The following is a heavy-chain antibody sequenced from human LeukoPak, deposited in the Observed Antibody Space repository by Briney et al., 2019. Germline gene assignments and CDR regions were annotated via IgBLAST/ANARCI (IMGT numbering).Heavy chain of an antibody. V-gene: IGHV3-48*01. CDR3: ARDHNYAFDN. CDR1: GFPFIEYS. J-gene: IGHJ4*02. D-gene: IGHD1-1*01. Sequence: GGSLRLSCTASGFPFIEYSMNWVRQVPGKGLEWIAYIGIDSGNTKYADSVRGRFTISADKTKNSQYLRMNSLRVDDTAVYYCARDHNYAFDNWGQGTLVSVAS. CDR2: IGIDSGNT.